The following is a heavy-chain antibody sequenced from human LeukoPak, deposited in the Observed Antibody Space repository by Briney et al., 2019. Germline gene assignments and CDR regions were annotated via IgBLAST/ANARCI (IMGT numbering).Heavy chain of an antibody. J-gene: IGHJ4*02. Sequence: GGSLRLSCTASGFSFSGYGMHWVRQAPGKGPEWLAVISHDASDEYYADSVKGRFTISRDNAKNMIYLQMISLRAEDTAVYYCVKALVGQTSGYWGQGTRVTVST. CDR1: GFSFSGYG. D-gene: IGHD1-26*01. V-gene: IGHV3-30*18. CDR2: ISHDASDE. CDR3: VKALVGQTSGY.